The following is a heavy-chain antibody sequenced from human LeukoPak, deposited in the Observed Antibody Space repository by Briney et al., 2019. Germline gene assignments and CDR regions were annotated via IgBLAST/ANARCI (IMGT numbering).Heavy chain of an antibody. CDR3: ARGWYSSGWLDY. V-gene: IGHV4-34*01. D-gene: IGHD6-19*01. Sequence: SETLSLTCAVYGGSFSGYYRSWIRQPPGKGLEWIGEINHSGSTNYNPSLKSRVTISVDTSKNQFSLKLSSVTAADTAVYYCARGWYSSGWLDYWGQGTLVTVSS. CDR2: INHSGST. J-gene: IGHJ4*02. CDR1: GGSFSGYY.